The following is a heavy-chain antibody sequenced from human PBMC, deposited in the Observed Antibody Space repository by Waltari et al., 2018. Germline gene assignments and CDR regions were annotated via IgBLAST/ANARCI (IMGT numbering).Heavy chain of an antibody. CDR3: ARSAAPGKGAHWCEP. CDR2: MNPSSGNT. J-gene: IGHJ5*02. CDR1: GYTFTNYD. V-gene: IGHV1-8*01. Sequence: QVQLVQSGAEVKKPGASVKVSCKASGYTFTNYDINWARQATGQGPEWMGWMNPSSGNTGVAQRFQDRLIMTTNTSITTAYMGLSSLSSDATAVYYCARSAAPGKGAHWCEPWGQGTLVVVSS. D-gene: IGHD3-16*01.